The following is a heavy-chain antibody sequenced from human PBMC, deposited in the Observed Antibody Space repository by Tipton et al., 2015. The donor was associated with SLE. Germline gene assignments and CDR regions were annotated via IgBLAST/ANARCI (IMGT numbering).Heavy chain of an antibody. CDR1: GGSIGSHY. Sequence: TLSLTCTVSGGSIGSHYWTGIRQTPGKGVEWSAYVRNSGGPNYSPSLKSRLTISLDTSKNQFSLRLSSVTAADTAVYYCARGIVTGNLDAFDIWGQGTRVTVSS. D-gene: IGHD1-20*01. J-gene: IGHJ3*02. CDR2: VRNSGGP. CDR3: ARGIVTGNLDAFDI. V-gene: IGHV4-59*11.